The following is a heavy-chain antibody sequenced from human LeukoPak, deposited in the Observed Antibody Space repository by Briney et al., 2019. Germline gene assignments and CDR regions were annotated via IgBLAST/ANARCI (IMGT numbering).Heavy chain of an antibody. CDR1: GGSIRSYY. CDR3: ARQLSGSSGLDY. CDR2: IYYSGST. J-gene: IGHJ4*02. V-gene: IGHV4-59*08. Sequence: SETLSLTCTVSGGSIRSYYWSWIRQSPGKGLEWIGYIYYSGSTNYNPSLQSRVTISVDTSKNPFSLKLRSVTAADTAVYYCARQLSGSSGLDYWGQGTLVTVSS. D-gene: IGHD6-19*01.